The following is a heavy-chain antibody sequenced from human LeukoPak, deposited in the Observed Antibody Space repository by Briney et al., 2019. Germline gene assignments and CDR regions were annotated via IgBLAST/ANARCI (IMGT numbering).Heavy chain of an antibody. CDR2: ISSSSSYI. V-gene: IGHV3-21*04. J-gene: IGHJ6*03. Sequence: PGGSLRLSCAASGFTFSSYSMNWVRQAPGKGLEWVSSISSSSSYIYYADSVKGRFTISRDNSKNTLYLQMNSLRAEDTAVYYCARNRGYYYYYMDVWAKGTTVTVSS. CDR3: ARNRGYYYYYMDV. CDR1: GFTFSSYS.